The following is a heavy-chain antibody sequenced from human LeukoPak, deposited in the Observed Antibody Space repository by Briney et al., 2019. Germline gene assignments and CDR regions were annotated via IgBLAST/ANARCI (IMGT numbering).Heavy chain of an antibody. J-gene: IGHJ4*02. V-gene: IGHV3-21*01. CDR1: GFTFSSYS. CDR3: ARDYENLTGSKTRFHY. CDR2: ISSSSSYI. D-gene: IGHD3-9*01. Sequence: GGSLRLSCAASGFTFSSYSMNWVRQAPGKGLEWVSRISSSSSYIYYANSVKGRFTISRDNAKNSLYLQMNSLRAEDTAVYYCARDYENLTGSKTRFHYWGQGTLVTVSS.